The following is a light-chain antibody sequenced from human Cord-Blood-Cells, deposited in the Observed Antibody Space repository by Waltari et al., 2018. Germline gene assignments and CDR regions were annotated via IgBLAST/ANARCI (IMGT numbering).Light chain of an antibody. CDR3: QQYYSTPYS. CDR1: QSVLYSSNNKNY. J-gene: IGKJ2*03. CDR2: WVS. Sequence: DIVMTQSPDSLAVSLGERATINCKSNQSVLYSSNNKNYLAWYQQKPGQPPKLLIYWVSTRETGVPDRFGCSGTGTDFTLAISRLQAEDVSVYYCQQYYSTPYSFGQGTKLEIK. V-gene: IGKV4-1*01.